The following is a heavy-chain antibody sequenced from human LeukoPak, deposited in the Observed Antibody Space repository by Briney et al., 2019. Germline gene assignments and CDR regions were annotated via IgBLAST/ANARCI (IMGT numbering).Heavy chain of an antibody. Sequence: SETLSLTCTVSGVSISSYYWSWIRQPPGKGLEWIGSIYHSGSTYYNPSLKSRVTISVDTSKNQFSLKLSSVTAADTAVYYCARGSTRSGSYSPSDYWGQGTLVTVSS. D-gene: IGHD3-10*01. J-gene: IGHJ4*02. CDR1: GVSISSYY. V-gene: IGHV4-38-2*02. CDR2: IYHSGST. CDR3: ARGSTRSGSYSPSDY.